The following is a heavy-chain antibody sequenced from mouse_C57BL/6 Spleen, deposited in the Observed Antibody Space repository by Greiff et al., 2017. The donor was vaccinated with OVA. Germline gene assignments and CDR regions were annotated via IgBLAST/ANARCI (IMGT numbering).Heavy chain of an antibody. CDR2: ISDGGSYT. V-gene: IGHV5-4*03. CDR3: ARGSMVTSPNYFAMDY. D-gene: IGHD2-2*01. Sequence: EVKVVESGGGLVKPGGSLKLSCAASGFTFSSYVMSWVRQTPEKRLEWVATISDGGSYTYYPDNVQGRFTISRDNAKNNLYLQMSHLKSEDTAMYYCARGSMVTSPNYFAMDYWGQGTSVTVSS. J-gene: IGHJ4*01. CDR1: GFTFSSYV.